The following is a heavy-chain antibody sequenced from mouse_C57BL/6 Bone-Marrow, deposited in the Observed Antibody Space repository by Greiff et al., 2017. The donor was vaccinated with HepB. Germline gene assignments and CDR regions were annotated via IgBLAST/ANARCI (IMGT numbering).Heavy chain of an antibody. Sequence: QVQLQQPGAELVKPGASVKLSCKASGYTFTSYWMHWVKQRPGRGLEWIGRIDPKSGGTKYNEKFKSKATLTVDKPSSTAYMQLSSLTSEDSAVYYCARDDYDNYFDYWGQGTTLTVSS. D-gene: IGHD2-4*01. V-gene: IGHV1-72*01. CDR2: IDPKSGGT. J-gene: IGHJ2*01. CDR1: GYTFTSYW. CDR3: ARDDYDNYFDY.